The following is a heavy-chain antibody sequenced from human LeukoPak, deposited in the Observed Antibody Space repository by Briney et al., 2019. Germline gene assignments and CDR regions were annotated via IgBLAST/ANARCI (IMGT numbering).Heavy chain of an antibody. CDR1: GYTLTELS. D-gene: IGHD3-10*01. Sequence: ASVKVSCKVSGYTLTELSMHWVRQAPGKGLEWMGGFDPEDGETIYAQKFRGRVTMTRDTSISTAYMELSRLRSDDTAVYYCARDSGERGSGSYLIAYWGQGTLVTVSS. J-gene: IGHJ4*02. CDR3: ARDSGERGSGSYLIAY. V-gene: IGHV1-24*01. CDR2: FDPEDGET.